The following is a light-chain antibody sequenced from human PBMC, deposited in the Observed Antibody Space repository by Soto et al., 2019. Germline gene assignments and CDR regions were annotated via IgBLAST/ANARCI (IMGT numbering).Light chain of an antibody. CDR2: DVT. J-gene: IGLJ1*01. CDR1: SSVVGGYNY. V-gene: IGLV2-11*01. CDR3: CSYAGTYTYV. Sequence: QSVLTQPRSVSGSPGQSVTISCTGTSSVVGGYNYVSWYQQHPGKAPKLMIYDVTKRASGVPDRFSGSKSGNTASLTISGLQAEDEADYYCCSYAGTYTYVFGSRTKVTV.